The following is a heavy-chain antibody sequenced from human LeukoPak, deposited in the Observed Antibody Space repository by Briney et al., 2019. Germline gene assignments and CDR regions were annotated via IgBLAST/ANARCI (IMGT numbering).Heavy chain of an antibody. CDR1: GFTFSTYT. J-gene: IGHJ4*02. Sequence: GGSLRLSCAASGFTFSTYTMNWVRQAPGKWLEWVSTVSDSRDVHYSDSVKGRFTISRDNARNSLYLQMNSLRDEDTAVYYCTRDGLHTAHFDYWGQGTLVTVSS. V-gene: IGHV3-48*02. D-gene: IGHD5-18*01. CDR3: TRDGLHTAHFDY. CDR2: VSDSRDV.